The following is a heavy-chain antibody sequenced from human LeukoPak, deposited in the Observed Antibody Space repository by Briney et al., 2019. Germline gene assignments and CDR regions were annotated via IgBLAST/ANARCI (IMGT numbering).Heavy chain of an antibody. CDR2: ISSSSSYI. J-gene: IGHJ4*02. CDR1: GITFSSYS. D-gene: IGHD3-22*01. CDR3: ARVLDYYYDSSGLMDY. Sequence: GGSLRLSCAASGITFSSYSMNWVRQAPGKGLEWVSSISSSSSYIYYADSVKGRFTISRDNAKNSLYLQMNSLRAEDTAVYYCARVLDYYYDSSGLMDYWGQGTLVTVSS. V-gene: IGHV3-21*01.